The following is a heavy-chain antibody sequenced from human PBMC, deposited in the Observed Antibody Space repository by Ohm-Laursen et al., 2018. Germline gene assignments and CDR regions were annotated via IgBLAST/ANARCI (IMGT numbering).Heavy chain of an antibody. CDR3: ARQESSGWYPDY. Sequence: SDTLSLTCTVSGGSISSYYWSWLRQPPGKGLEWIGYIYYSGSTNYNPSLKSRVTISVDTSKNQFSLKLSSVTAADTAVYYCARQESSGWYPDYWGQGTLVTVSS. V-gene: IGHV4-59*08. J-gene: IGHJ4*02. D-gene: IGHD6-19*01. CDR2: IYYSGST. CDR1: GGSISSYY.